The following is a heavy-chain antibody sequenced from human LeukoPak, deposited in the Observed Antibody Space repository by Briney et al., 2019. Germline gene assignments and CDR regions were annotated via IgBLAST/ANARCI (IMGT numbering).Heavy chain of an antibody. CDR3: ARHGFGESPSYYYYGLDV. CDR1: GGSISSSSYY. CDR2: MYYSGST. D-gene: IGHD3-10*01. J-gene: IGHJ6*02. V-gene: IGHV4-39*01. Sequence: PSETLSLTCTVSGGSISSSSYYWGWIHQPPWKGLEWIGSMYYSGSTYYNPSLKSRVTISVDTSKTQISLKLSSVTAADTAVYYCARHGFGESPSYYYYGLDVWGQGTMVTVSS.